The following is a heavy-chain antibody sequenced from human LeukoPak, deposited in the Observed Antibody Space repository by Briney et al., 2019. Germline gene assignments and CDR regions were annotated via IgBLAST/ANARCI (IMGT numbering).Heavy chain of an antibody. CDR1: GFTVSSNY. J-gene: IGHJ4*02. D-gene: IGHD1-7*01. CDR2: IYSGGDT. Sequence: GGSLRLSCAASGFTVSSNYMSWVRQTPGRGLEWLSIIYSGGDTFYASSLKGRFTISRDISRNTLYLQMNSLRAEDTAVYYCAKLATRGENYWGQGTLVTVSS. CDR3: AKLATRGENY. V-gene: IGHV3-53*01.